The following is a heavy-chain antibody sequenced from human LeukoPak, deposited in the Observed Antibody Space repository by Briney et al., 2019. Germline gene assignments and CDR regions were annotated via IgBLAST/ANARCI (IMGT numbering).Heavy chain of an antibody. CDR3: ARAGSYRFDY. D-gene: IGHD3-16*02. V-gene: IGHV3-74*01. CDR1: GFTFSNYW. J-gene: IGHJ4*02. CDR2: INTDGSTI. Sequence: GGSLRLSCAASGFTFSNYWMHGVRQAPGQGLVWVSRINTDGSTINYADSVKGRFTISRDDAKNTLYLHMYSLRAEDTAIYYCARAGSYRFDYWGQGTLVTVSS.